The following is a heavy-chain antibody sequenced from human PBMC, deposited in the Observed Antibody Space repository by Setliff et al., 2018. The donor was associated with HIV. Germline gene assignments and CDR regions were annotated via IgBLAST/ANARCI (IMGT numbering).Heavy chain of an antibody. CDR1: GGSISTSY. J-gene: IGHJ3*02. CDR2: IYISGTT. D-gene: IGHD2-15*01. V-gene: IGHV4-4*09. Sequence: PSETLSLTCTVSGGSISTSYWNWIRQPPGKGLEWIAYIYISGTTNYNPSLKSRVTISLDTSRNQFSLKLGSVTAADTAMSYCAREHCSGGSCNGFDIWGQGTMVTVSS. CDR3: AREHCSGGSCNGFDI.